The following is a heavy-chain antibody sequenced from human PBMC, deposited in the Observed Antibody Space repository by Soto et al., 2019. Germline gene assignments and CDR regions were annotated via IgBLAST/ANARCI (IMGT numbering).Heavy chain of an antibody. V-gene: IGHV3-30-3*01. CDR3: ARDRTIVGATGGMDV. D-gene: IGHD1-26*01. J-gene: IGHJ6*02. CDR1: GVTVRSYA. CDR2: ISYDGSNK. Sequence: GGSLRLACAASGVTVRSYAMHGVRQAPGKGLEWVAVISYDGSNKYYADSVKGRFTISRDNSKNTLYLQMNSLRAEDTAVYYCARDRTIVGATGGMDVWGQGTTVTVSS.